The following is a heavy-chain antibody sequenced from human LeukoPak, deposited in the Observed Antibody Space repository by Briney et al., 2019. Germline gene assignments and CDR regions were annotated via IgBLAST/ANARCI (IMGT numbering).Heavy chain of an antibody. J-gene: IGHJ4*02. CDR3: AKEYVEYSSGWYYFDY. CDR1: GFTFDDYA. V-gene: IGHV3-9*01. CDR2: ISWNSGSI. Sequence: GGSLRLSCAASGFTFDDYAMHWVRQAPGKGLEWVSGISWNSGSIGYADSVKGRFTISRDIAKNFLYLQMNSLRAEDTALYYCAKEYVEYSSGWYYFDYWGQGTLVTVSS. D-gene: IGHD6-19*01.